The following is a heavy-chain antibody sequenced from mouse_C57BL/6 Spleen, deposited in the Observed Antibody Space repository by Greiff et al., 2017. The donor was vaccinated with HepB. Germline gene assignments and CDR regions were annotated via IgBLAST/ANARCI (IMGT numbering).Heavy chain of an antibody. J-gene: IGHJ1*03. CDR1: GFTFSDYG. V-gene: IGHV5-17*01. D-gene: IGHD1-1*01. CDR2: ISSGSSTI. Sequence: EVKLVESGGGLVKPGGSLKLSCAASGFTFSDYGMHWVRQAPEKGLEWVAYISSGSSTIYYADTVKGRFTISRDNAKNTLFLQMTSLRSEDTAMYYCARGGRDFDVWGTGTTVTVSS. CDR3: ARGGRDFDV.